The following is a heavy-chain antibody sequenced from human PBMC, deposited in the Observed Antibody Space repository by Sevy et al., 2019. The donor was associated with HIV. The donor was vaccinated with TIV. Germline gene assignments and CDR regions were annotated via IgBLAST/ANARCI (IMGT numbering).Heavy chain of an antibody. Sequence: SETLSLTCTVSGGSVSSGSYYWSWIRQPPGKGLEWIGYIYYSGSTNYNPSLKSRVTISVDTSKNQFSLKLSSVTAAGTAVYYWAGDSGQWGAFDIWGQGTMVTVSS. CDR1: GGSVSSGSYY. D-gene: IGHD3-10*01. V-gene: IGHV4-61*01. CDR3: AGDSGQWGAFDI. CDR2: IYYSGST. J-gene: IGHJ3*02.